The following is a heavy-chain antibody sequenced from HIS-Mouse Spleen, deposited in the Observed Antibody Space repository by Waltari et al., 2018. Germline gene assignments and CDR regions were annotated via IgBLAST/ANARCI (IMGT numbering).Heavy chain of an antibody. V-gene: IGHV3-21*01. CDR1: GSTFSSYS. CDR3: ARRLLTGDAFDI. CDR2: ISSSSSYI. Sequence: EVQLVQSGGGLVKPGGSLSLSCAASGSTFSSYSMHRVRQAQGKGLEWVSSISSSSSYIYYADSVKGRFTISRDNAKNSLYLQMNSLRAEDTAVYYCARRLLTGDAFDIWGQGTMVTVSS. D-gene: IGHD7-27*01. J-gene: IGHJ3*02.